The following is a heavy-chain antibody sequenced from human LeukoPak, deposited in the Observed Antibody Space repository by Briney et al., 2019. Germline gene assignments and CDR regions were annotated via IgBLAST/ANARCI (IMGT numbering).Heavy chain of an antibody. CDR3: ARDGGYDFDYYYYGMDV. V-gene: IGHV3-30-3*01. J-gene: IGHJ6*02. CDR2: ISYDGSNK. CDR1: GFTFSSYA. D-gene: IGHD5-12*01. Sequence: GGSLRLSCAASGFTFSSYAMHWVRQAPGKGLEWVAVISYDGSNKYYADSVKGRFTISRDNAKNSLYLQMNSLRAEDTAVYYCARDGGYDFDYYYYGMDVWGQGTTVTVSS.